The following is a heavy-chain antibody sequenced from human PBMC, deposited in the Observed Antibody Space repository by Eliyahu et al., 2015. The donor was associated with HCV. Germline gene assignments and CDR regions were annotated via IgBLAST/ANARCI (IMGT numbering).Heavy chain of an antibody. V-gene: IGHV1-18*01. CDR2: IGVFNGKT. CDR1: GYSFTTYG. D-gene: IGHD2-8*01. J-gene: IGHJ6*03. Sequence: QVQLVQSGGEVKKPGASMKVSCKASGYSFTTYGINWVRQAPGQGPEWMGWIGVFNGKTDYGQNFQGRVTMTADTTTDTAYMELRSLRSDDTAIYYCARGHGYYFYMDVWGQGTTVTVSS. CDR3: ARGHGYYFYMDV.